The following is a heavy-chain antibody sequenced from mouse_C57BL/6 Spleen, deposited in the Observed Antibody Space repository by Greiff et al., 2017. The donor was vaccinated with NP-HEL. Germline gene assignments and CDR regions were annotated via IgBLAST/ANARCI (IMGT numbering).Heavy chain of an antibody. CDR3: ARGDGNYYAMDY. CDR1: GYTFTSYW. Sequence: QVQLQQSGAELVKPGASVKLSCKASGYTFTSYWMHWVKQRPGQGLEWIGMIHPNSGSTNYNEKFKSKATLTVDKSSSTAYMQLSSLTSEDSAVYYCARGDGNYYAMDYWGQGTSVTVSS. D-gene: IGHD2-1*01. V-gene: IGHV1-64*01. CDR2: IHPNSGST. J-gene: IGHJ4*01.